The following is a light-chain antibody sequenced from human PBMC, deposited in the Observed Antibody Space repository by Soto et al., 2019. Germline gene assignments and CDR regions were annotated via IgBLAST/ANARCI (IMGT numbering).Light chain of an antibody. CDR1: SSNIGAGYD. CDR3: QSYDCSLSGFV. J-gene: IGLJ1*01. Sequence: QSVLTQPPSVSGAPGQRVTISCTGSSSNIGAGYDVHWYQQLPGTAPKLLIYGNSNRPSGVPDRFSGSKSGTSASLAITGLQAEDEADYYCQSYDCSLSGFVFGPGTKVTVL. V-gene: IGLV1-40*01. CDR2: GNS.